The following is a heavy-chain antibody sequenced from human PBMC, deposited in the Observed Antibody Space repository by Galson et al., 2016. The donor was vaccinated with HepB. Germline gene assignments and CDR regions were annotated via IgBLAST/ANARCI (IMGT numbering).Heavy chain of an antibody. CDR1: GFNFNDYY. D-gene: IGHD3-3*01. CDR2: ISSSSYT. CDR3: ARSINGFWSGYYTSHSHYYMDI. J-gene: IGHJ6*03. V-gene: IGHV3-11*06. Sequence: SLRLSCAASGFNFNDYYMSWIRQAPGKGLEWASYISSSSYTNYADSVKGRFTISRDNAKNALYLQMNSLRAEDTAVYYCARSINGFWSGYYTSHSHYYMDIWGKGTTVTVSS.